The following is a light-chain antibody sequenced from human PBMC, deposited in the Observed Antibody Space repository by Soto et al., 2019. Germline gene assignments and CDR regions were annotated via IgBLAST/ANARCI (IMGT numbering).Light chain of an antibody. J-gene: IGLJ1*01. CDR2: EIS. CDR3: YCYACSQYV. Sequence: VLTQPPSASGSPGQSVTISCTGTSSDVGAYNSVSWYQQHQGTTPIILSYEISTRGSGVPDRCSGSKSGYTASMTVSGLEAVDEDYYYCYCYACSQYVFGPGTMVPV. CDR1: SSDVGAYNS. V-gene: IGLV2-8*01.